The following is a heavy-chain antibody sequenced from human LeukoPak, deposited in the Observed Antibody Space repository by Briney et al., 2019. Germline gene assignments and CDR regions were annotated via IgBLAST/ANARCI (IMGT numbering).Heavy chain of an antibody. CDR2: VSGSAGRT. D-gene: IGHD2-8*02. J-gene: IGHJ6*03. Sequence: GGSLRLSCAASGFTFSSFAMTWVRQAPGKGLEWVSTVSGSAGRTDYADSVKGRFTISRDNLKNTLYLQMNGLRAEDTAVYYCAKNRGHCVDGVCHNYYYLDVWGRGTTVTVSS. V-gene: IGHV3-23*01. CDR1: GFTFSSFA. CDR3: AKNRGHCVDGVCHNYYYLDV.